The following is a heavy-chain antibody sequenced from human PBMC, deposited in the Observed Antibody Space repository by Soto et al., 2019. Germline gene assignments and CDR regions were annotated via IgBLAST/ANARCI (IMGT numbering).Heavy chain of an antibody. D-gene: IGHD2-2*02. CDR2: IYYSGST. CDR1: GGSISSGGYY. Sequence: SETLSLTCTVSGGSISSGGYYWSWIRQHPGKGLEWIGYIYYSGSTYYNPSLKSRVTISVDTSKNQFSLKLSSVTAADTAVYYCARSCSSTSCYNRGMDVWGQGTTVTVSS. CDR3: ARSCSSTSCYNRGMDV. V-gene: IGHV4-31*03. J-gene: IGHJ6*02.